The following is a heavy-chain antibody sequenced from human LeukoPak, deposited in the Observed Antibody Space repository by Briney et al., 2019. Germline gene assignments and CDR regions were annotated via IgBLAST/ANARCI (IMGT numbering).Heavy chain of an antibody. D-gene: IGHD3-22*01. V-gene: IGHV3-23*01. J-gene: IGHJ4*02. CDR2: ISGSGGST. CDR3: AKGDPSSGYYFFDY. CDR1: GLTFSSYA. Sequence: GGSLRLSCAASGLTFSSYAMSWVRQAPGKGLEWVSAISGSGGSTYYADSVKGRFTISGDNSKNTLYLQMNSLRAEDTAVYYCAKGDPSSGYYFFDYWGQGTLVTVSS.